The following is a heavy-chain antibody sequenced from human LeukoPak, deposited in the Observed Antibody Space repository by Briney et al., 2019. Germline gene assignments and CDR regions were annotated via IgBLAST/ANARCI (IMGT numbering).Heavy chain of an antibody. V-gene: IGHV3-48*02. CDR2: ISSYSSII. J-gene: IGHJ5*02. D-gene: IGHD1-1*01. CDR3: ARGGSWNEDWFDP. Sequence: GGSLRLSCAASGFTLSSYDMNWVRQAPGKGLEWVSYISSYSSIIYYADSVKGRFTISRDNAKNSLYLQMNSLRDEDTAVYYCARGGSWNEDWFDPWGQGTLVTVSS. CDR1: GFTLSSYD.